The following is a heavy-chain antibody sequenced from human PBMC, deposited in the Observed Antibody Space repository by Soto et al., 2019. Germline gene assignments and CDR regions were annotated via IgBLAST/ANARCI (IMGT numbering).Heavy chain of an antibody. CDR2: MNPNSGNT. D-gene: IGHD4-17*01. Sequence: QVQLVQSGAEVKKPGASVKVSCKASGYTFTSYEINWVRQATGQGFEYLGWMNPNSGNTGYVKKFQGRVTMTRDTCMSIAYMELSSLQSEYTAVYYCARRIKYGDYSRWFDPWCPGTLVSVSS. CDR1: GYTFTSYE. J-gene: IGHJ5*02. V-gene: IGHV1-8*01. CDR3: ARRIKYGDYSRWFDP.